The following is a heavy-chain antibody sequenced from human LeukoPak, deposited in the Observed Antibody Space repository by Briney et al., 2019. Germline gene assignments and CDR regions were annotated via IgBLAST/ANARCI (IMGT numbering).Heavy chain of an antibody. CDR3: ARGPFSSSWSDFDY. CDR1: GFTFSDYS. V-gene: IGHV3-21*06. Sequence: NPGGSLRLSCAASGFTFSDYSLNWVRQAPGKGLEWVSCISGGSRYIYYADSVKGRSTISRDNAQNSLYLHMNSLRAEDTAVYYCARGPFSSSWSDFDYWGQGTLVTVSS. J-gene: IGHJ4*02. D-gene: IGHD6-13*01. CDR2: ISGGSRYI.